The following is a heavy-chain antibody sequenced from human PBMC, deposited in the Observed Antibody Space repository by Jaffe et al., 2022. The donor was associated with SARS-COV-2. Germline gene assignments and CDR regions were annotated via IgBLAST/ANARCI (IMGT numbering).Heavy chain of an antibody. CDR1: GGSISSYNW. CDR3: VIGGSGAFDI. CDR2: IHHSRII. D-gene: IGHD1-26*01. V-gene: IGHV4-4*02. Sequence: QVQLQESGPGLVKPSGTLSLTCAVSGGSISSYNWWSWVRQPPGRGLEWIGEIHHSRIINYSPSLKSRVTISLDKSKDQLSLKLNSVTAADTAVYYCVIGGSGAFDIWGQGSVVTVSS. J-gene: IGHJ3*02.